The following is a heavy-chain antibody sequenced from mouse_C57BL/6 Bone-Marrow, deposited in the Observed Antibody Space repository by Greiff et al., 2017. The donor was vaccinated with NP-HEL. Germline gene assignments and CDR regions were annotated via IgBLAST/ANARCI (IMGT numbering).Heavy chain of an antibody. CDR1: GFNIKDDY. CDR3: TTPPFAY. V-gene: IGHV14-4*01. J-gene: IGHJ3*01. CDR2: IDPENGDT. Sequence: VQLQQSGAELVRPGASVKLSCTASGFNIKDDYMHWVKQRPEQGLEWIGWIDPENGDTEYASKFQGKATITADASSNTAYLQLSSLTSEDTAVYYCTTPPFAYWGQGTLVTVSA.